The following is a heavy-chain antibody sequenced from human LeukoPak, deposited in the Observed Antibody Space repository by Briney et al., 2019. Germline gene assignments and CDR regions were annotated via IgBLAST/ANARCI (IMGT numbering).Heavy chain of an antibody. V-gene: IGHV3-30*04. CDR2: ISYDGSNK. J-gene: IGHJ4*02. CDR1: GFTFSSYA. CDR3: AREAGIAVAGTEADY. Sequence: PGGSLRLSCAASGFTFSSYAMHWVRQAPGKGLEWVAVISYDGSNKYYADSVKGRFTISRDNSKNTLYLQMNSLRGEDTAVYYGAREAGIAVAGTEADYWGQGTLVTVSS. D-gene: IGHD6-19*01.